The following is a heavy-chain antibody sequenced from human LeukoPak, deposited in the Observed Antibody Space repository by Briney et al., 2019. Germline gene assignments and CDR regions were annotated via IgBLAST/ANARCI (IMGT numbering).Heavy chain of an antibody. Sequence: PGGSLRLSCAASGFIFRNYAMHWVHQAPGKGLEWVASISHDGSNKYYADSVKGRFTISRDNSKNTLYLQMNSLRREATGVYSCARASGGSTYDFWNYWGQGTLVIVSS. CDR2: ISHDGSNK. V-gene: IGHV3-30-3*01. CDR1: GFIFRNYA. D-gene: IGHD3-3*01. J-gene: IGHJ4*02. CDR3: ARASGGSTYDFWNY.